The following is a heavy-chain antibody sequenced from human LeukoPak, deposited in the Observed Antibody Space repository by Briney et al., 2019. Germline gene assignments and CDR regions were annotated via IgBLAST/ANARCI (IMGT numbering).Heavy chain of an antibody. CDR1: GYTFTSYY. D-gene: IGHD3-10*01. Sequence: GASVKVSCKASGYTFTSYYMHWVRQAPGQGLEWMGIINPSGGSTSYAQKFQGRVTMTRDTSTSTVYMELSSLRSEDTAVYYCARGGTLLWFGESKYYFDYWGQGTLVTVSS. CDR2: INPSGGST. V-gene: IGHV1-46*01. J-gene: IGHJ4*02. CDR3: ARGGTLLWFGESKYYFDY.